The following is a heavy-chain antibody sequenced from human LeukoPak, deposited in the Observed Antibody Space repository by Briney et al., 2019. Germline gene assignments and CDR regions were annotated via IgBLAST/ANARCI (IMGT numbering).Heavy chain of an antibody. J-gene: IGHJ4*02. D-gene: IGHD1-1*01. CDR3: ARQVSGTYDY. Sequence: KPSETLSLTCTVTGDSISSTNYYWGWIRQPPGKGLEWIGSISYSGSTYYNPSLKSRVTIYVDTPKKQISLKLSSLPAAATAVYYCARQVSGTYDYWGQGTLVTVSS. CDR2: ISYSGST. CDR1: GDSISSTNYY. V-gene: IGHV4-39*01.